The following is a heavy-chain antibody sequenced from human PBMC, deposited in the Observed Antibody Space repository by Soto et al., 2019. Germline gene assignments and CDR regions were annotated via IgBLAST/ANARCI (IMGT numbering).Heavy chain of an antibody. Sequence: QVQLQESGPGLLKPSGTLSLTCAVSGGSISSSNWWSWVRQSPGKGLEWIGEIYHSGTTKYNPSLRSXXTXSXXKSINQFSLKVDSVTAADTAVYYCARVEYGSSATYWGQGTLVTVSS. CDR1: GGSISSSNW. J-gene: IGHJ4*02. V-gene: IGHV4-4*02. CDR2: IYHSGTT. D-gene: IGHD6-6*01. CDR3: ARVEYGSSATY.